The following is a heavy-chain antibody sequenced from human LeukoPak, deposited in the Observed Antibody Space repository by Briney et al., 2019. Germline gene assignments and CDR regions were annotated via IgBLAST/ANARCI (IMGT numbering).Heavy chain of an antibody. CDR2: IYTSGST. V-gene: IGHV4-4*07. J-gene: IGHJ4*02. CDR3: AREEYDILTGYPAPHFDY. CDR1: GASISSYY. Sequence: PSETLSLTCTVSGASISSYYWSWIRQPAGKGLEWIGRIYTSGSTNYNPSLKSRVTMSVDTSKNQFSLKLSSVTAADTAVYYCAREEYDILTGYPAPHFDYWGQGTLVTVSS. D-gene: IGHD3-9*01.